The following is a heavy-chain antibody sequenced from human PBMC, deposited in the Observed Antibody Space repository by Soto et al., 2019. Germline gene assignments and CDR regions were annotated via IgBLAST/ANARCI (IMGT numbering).Heavy chain of an antibody. CDR3: ARGLRNYYGVDV. D-gene: IGHD4-17*01. Sequence: EVQLVESGGGLVQPGGSLRLSCVASGFTFSDYWIHWVRQAPGKGLVWVSRIKFDGSFTSHADSVKGRFTISRDNARNTVHLQMDSLRAEDTCVYYCARGLRNYYGVDVWGQGTTVTVSS. CDR1: GFTFSDYW. J-gene: IGHJ6*02. CDR2: IKFDGSFT. V-gene: IGHV3-74*01.